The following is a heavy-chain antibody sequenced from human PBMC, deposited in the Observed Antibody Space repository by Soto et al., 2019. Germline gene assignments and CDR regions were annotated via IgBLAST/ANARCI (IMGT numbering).Heavy chain of an antibody. Sequence: LRLSCAASGFPFISYAMQWVRPAPGKGLEWVAVISYDGSKKYYADSVKGRFNISRDNSKNTLYLQMNSLRAEDTAVYYCARAGGARARLWFGELPRHDAFDSWGQGTMV. CDR1: GFPFISYA. CDR2: ISYDGSKK. D-gene: IGHD3-10*01. CDR3: ARAGGARARLWFGELPRHDAFDS. J-gene: IGHJ3*02. V-gene: IGHV3-30-3*01.